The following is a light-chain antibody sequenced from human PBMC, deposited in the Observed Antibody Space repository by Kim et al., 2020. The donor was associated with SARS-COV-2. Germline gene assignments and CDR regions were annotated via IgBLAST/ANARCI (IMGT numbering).Light chain of an antibody. V-gene: IGLV2-14*03. CDR2: DVS. J-gene: IGLJ3*02. CDR1: SRDVGGYNY. CDR3: SSYTSSSTNWV. Sequence: WITISCTGTSRDVGGYNYVSWDQQHPGKAPKLMIYDVSNRPSGVSNRFSGSKSGNTASLTISGLQAEDEADYYCSSYTSSSTNWVFGGGTQLTVL.